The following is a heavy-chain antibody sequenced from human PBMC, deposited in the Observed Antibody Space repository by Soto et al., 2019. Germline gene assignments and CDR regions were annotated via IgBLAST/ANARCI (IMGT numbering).Heavy chain of an antibody. J-gene: IGHJ3*02. CDR2: IYPGDSDT. Sequence: GESLKISCKGSGYSFTSYWIGWVRQMPGKGLEWMGIIYPGDSDTRYSPSFQGQVTISADKSISTAYLQWSSLKASDTAMYYCARASLVATVPDAFDIWGQGTMVTVSS. D-gene: IGHD2-15*01. CDR3: ARASLVATVPDAFDI. V-gene: IGHV5-51*01. CDR1: GYSFTSYW.